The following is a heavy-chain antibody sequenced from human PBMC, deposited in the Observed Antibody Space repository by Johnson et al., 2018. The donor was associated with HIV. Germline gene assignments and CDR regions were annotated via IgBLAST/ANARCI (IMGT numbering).Heavy chain of an antibody. Sequence: EVQLVESGGGVVQPGGSLRLSCGASGFTFSDYSMQWVRQATGQGPVWVSRINGDGSRTSYADSVMGRFTIARDNAKNTLFLQMNSLRAEDTAVYYCAKEVKGHDAFDIWGQGTMVTVSS. V-gene: IGHV3-74*01. J-gene: IGHJ3*02. CDR1: GFTFSDYS. CDR3: AKEVKGHDAFDI. CDR2: INGDGSRT. D-gene: IGHD4-23*01.